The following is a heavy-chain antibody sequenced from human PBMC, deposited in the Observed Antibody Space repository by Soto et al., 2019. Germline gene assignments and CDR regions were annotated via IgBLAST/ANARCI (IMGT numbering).Heavy chain of an antibody. CDR3: ARPPYDFWSGYYGYFDY. V-gene: IGHV3-23*01. CDR1: GFTFSSYA. D-gene: IGHD3-3*01. CDR2: IRGSGGST. Sequence: GGSLRLSCAASGFTFSSYAMSWVRQAPGKGLEWVSAIRGSGGSTYYADSVKGRFTISRDNSKNTLYLQMNSLRAEDTAVYYCARPPYDFWSGYYGYFDYWGQGTLVTVSS. J-gene: IGHJ4*02.